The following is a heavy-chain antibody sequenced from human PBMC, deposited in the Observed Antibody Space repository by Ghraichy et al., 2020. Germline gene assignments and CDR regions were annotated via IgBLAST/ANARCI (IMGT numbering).Heavy chain of an antibody. V-gene: IGHV3-64*01. CDR2: ITSNGGTT. J-gene: IGHJ6*02. CDR1: GFTFKNYP. CDR3: ARDSSSTNYYYGMDV. Sequence: GSLRLSCAASGFTFKNYPMNWVRQAPGKGLEYVSGITSNGGTTYYANSVKGRFTISRDNSKNTLYLQMGSLRAEDMAVYYCARDSSSTNYYYGMDVWGQGTTVTVSS. D-gene: IGHD6-6*01.